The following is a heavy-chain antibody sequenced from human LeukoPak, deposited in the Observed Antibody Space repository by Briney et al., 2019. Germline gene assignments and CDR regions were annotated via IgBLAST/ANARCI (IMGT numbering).Heavy chain of an antibody. D-gene: IGHD6-13*01. V-gene: IGHV3-23*01. CDR2: ISGRGDST. CDR3: AKDALRYSWYGWFDP. CDR1: GFTFSSYA. Sequence: GGSLRLSCAASGFTFSSYAMSWVRQTPGKGLEWVSAISGRGDSTYYADSVKGRFTISGDNSKNTLYLQINSLRAEDTAVYYCAKDALRYSWYGWFDPWGQGSLVTVSS. J-gene: IGHJ5*02.